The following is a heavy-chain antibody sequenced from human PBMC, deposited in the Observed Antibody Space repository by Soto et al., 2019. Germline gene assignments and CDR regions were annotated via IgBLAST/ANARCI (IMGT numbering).Heavy chain of an antibody. J-gene: IGHJ4*02. CDR1: GFTFSSYA. D-gene: IGHD6-19*01. CDR3: ARDNSPYSSGWHNRHFDY. CDR2: ISYDGSNK. V-gene: IGHV3-30-3*01. Sequence: QVQLVESGGGVVQPGRSLKLSCAASGFTFSSYAMHWVRQAPGKGLEWVAVISYDGSNKYYADSVKGRFTISRDNSKNTLYLQMNSLRVEATAVYYCARDNSPYSSGWHNRHFDYWGQGTLVTVSS.